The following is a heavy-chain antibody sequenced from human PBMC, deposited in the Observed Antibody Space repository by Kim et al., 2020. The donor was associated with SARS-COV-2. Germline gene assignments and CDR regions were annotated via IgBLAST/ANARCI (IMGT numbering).Heavy chain of an antibody. CDR3: AREATIFGVP. Sequence: GTNYAQKFQGRVTLTRDTSISTAYMELSRLRSDDTAVYYCAREATIFGVPWGQGTLVTVSS. D-gene: IGHD3-3*01. CDR2: GT. V-gene: IGHV1-2*02. J-gene: IGHJ5*02.